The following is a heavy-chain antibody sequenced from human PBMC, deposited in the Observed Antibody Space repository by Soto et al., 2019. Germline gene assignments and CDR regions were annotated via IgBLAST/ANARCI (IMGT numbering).Heavy chain of an antibody. CDR1: GFTFSSYA. D-gene: IGHD3-3*02. J-gene: IGHJ3*02. CDR2: ISGSGNSA. CDR3: AKDSFLEWFSLFDI. Sequence: GGSLRLSCAASGFTFSSYAMSWVRQATGKGLEWVSVISGSGNSAYYADSVKGRFTISRDNSKNTMYVQMNSLRAEDTAVYYCAKDSFLEWFSLFDIWGQGTMVTVSS. V-gene: IGHV3-23*01.